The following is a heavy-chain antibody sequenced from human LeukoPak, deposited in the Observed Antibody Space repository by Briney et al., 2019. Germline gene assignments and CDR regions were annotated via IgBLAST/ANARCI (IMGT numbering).Heavy chain of an antibody. CDR2: ISSSGSTI. Sequence: PGGSLRLSCEGSGFTFSDYYMSWIRQAPGRGLEWVSYISSSGSTIYYADSVKGRFTISRDNAKTSLYLQMNSLRAEDTAVYYCAKDQELVAAANDYWGQGTLVTVSS. CDR3: AKDQELVAAANDY. J-gene: IGHJ4*02. V-gene: IGHV3-11*04. D-gene: IGHD2-15*01. CDR1: GFTFSDYY.